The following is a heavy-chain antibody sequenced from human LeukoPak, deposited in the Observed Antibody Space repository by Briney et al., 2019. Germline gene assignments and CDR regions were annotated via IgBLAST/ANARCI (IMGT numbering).Heavy chain of an antibody. CDR3: ATGGATTSLFDY. V-gene: IGHV1-69*06. D-gene: IGHD1-26*01. Sequence: ASVKVSCKASGGTFSSYAISWVRQAPGQGLEWMGGIIPIFGTANYAQKFQGRVTMTEDTSTDTAYMELSSLRSEDTAVYYCATGGATTSLFDYWGQGTLVTVSS. CDR1: GGTFSSYA. CDR2: IIPIFGTA. J-gene: IGHJ4*02.